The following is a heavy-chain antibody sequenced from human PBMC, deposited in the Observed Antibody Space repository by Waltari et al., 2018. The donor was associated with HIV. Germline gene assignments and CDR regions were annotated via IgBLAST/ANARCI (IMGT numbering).Heavy chain of an antibody. CDR1: GGSITRNDFY. Sequence: QLHLQESGPGLVKPSETLALTCTVSGGSITRNDFYWAWIRKPPGKGLEWIGLMYNSGTTNYNPSLKSRGSRSRDTSKNRFSRRLNSVTAADTAIYYCARRGDGFNQHARLDHWGPGTLVTVSS. CDR3: ARRGDGFNQHARLDH. CDR2: MYNSGTT. V-gene: IGHV4-39*01. J-gene: IGHJ4*02. D-gene: IGHD2-2*01.